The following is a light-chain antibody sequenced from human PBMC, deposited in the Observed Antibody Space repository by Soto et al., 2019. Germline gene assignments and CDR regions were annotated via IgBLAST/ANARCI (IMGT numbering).Light chain of an antibody. CDR2: DAS. CDR1: QSVGNNY. V-gene: IGKV3-20*01. CDR3: RQCATSPLT. J-gene: IGKJ4*01. Sequence: EIVLTQSPGTLSLSPGERATLSCRASQSVGNNYLAWYQQKPGQAPRLLIYDASNRTTGIPDRCRGSGSETDFTLIISRLEPEDVAVYYCRQCATSPLTFGGGTKVEIK.